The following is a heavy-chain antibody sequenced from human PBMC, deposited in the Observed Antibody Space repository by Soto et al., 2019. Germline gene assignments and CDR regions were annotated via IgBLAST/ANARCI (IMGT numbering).Heavy chain of an antibody. CDR2: IYYSGST. J-gene: IGHJ3*02. Sequence: SETLSLTCTVSGGSISSGGYYWSWIRQHPGKGLEWIGYIYYSGSTYYNPSLKSRVTISVDTSKNQFSLKLSSVTAADTAVYYCARVARITMVRGVPNDAFDIWGQGTMVTVSS. CDR1: GGSISSGGYY. D-gene: IGHD3-10*01. CDR3: ARVARITMVRGVPNDAFDI. V-gene: IGHV4-31*03.